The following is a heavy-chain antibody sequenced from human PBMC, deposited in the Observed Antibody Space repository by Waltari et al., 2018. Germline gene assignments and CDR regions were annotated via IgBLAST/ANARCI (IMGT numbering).Heavy chain of an antibody. D-gene: IGHD6-13*01. V-gene: IGHV1-69*12. CDR2: IIPIFGTA. CDR1: GGTFSRYA. J-gene: IGHJ6*02. Sequence: QVQLVQSGAEVKKPGSSVKVSCKASGGTFSRYAISWVRPAPGQGLEWMGGIIPIFGTANYAQKFQGRVTITADESTSTAYMELSSLRSEDTAVYYCARDRSYSSSWSYYYGMDVWGQGTTVTVSS. CDR3: ARDRSYSSSWSYYYGMDV.